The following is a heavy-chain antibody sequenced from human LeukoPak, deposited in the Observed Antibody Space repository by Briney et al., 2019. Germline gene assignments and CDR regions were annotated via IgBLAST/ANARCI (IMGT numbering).Heavy chain of an antibody. Sequence: SETLSLTCTVSGGSISSGDYYWSWIRQPPGKGLEWIGYIYDSGSTFHYNPSLKSRVNISVDTSKNQLSLRLSSVTAVDTAVYYCASTNYGSVSCYGANWFDPWGQGTLVTVSS. D-gene: IGHD2-2*01. CDR3: ASTNYGSVSCYGANWFDP. V-gene: IGHV4-30-4*08. CDR1: GGSISSGDYY. CDR2: IYDSGST. J-gene: IGHJ5*02.